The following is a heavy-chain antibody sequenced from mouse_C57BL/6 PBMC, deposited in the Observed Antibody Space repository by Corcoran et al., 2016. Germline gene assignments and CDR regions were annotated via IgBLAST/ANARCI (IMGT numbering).Heavy chain of an antibody. CDR2: INPNNGGT. V-gene: IGHV1-26*01. Sequence: EVQLQQSGPELVKPGASVKISCKASGYTFTDYYMNWVKQSHGKSLEWIGDINPNNGGTSYNQKFKGKATLTVDKSSSTAYMELRSLTSEDSVVYYCARSEGYETYYAIDYWGQGTLVTVSS. CDR3: ARSEGYETYYAIDY. CDR1: GYTFTDYY. J-gene: IGHJ4*01. D-gene: IGHD2-2*01.